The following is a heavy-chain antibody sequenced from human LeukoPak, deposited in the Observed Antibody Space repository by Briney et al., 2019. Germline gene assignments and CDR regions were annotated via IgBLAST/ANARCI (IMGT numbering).Heavy chain of an antibody. J-gene: IGHJ3*02. V-gene: IGHV3-23*01. CDR1: GFTFSSYS. Sequence: PGGSLRLSCAASGFTFSSYSMNWVRQAPGKGLEWVSAISGSGGSTYYADSVKGRFTISRDNSKNTLYLQMNSLRAEDTAVYYCAKDPAGIVGATTLDAFDIWGQGTMVTVSS. CDR2: ISGSGGST. CDR3: AKDPAGIVGATTLDAFDI. D-gene: IGHD1-26*01.